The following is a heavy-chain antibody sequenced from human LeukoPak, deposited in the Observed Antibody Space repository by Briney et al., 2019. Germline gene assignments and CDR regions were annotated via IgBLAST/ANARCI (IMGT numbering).Heavy chain of an antibody. D-gene: IGHD3-10*01. CDR1: GGSISSSNW. J-gene: IGHJ4*02. V-gene: IGHV4-4*02. CDR2: TYHSGST. Sequence: SGTLSLTCAVSGGSISSSNWWSWVRQPPGKGLEWIGETYHSGSTNYNPSLKSRVTISVDKSKNQFSLKLSSVTAADTAVYYCARASFKYGSGSYFDYWGQGTLVTVSS. CDR3: ARASFKYGSGSYFDY.